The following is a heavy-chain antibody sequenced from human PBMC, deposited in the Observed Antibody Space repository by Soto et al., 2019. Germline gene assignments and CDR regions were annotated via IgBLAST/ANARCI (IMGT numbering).Heavy chain of an antibody. D-gene: IGHD2-2*03. CDR3: ERDGGYCSSTSCYGYYYYGMDV. J-gene: IGHJ6*02. V-gene: IGHV1-69*01. CDR2: IIPIFGTA. CDR1: GGTFSSYA. Sequence: QVQLVQSGAEVKKPGSSVKVSCKASGGTFSSYAISWVRQAPGQGLEWMGVIIPIFGTANYAQKFQGRVTITADESTSTAYMELSSLRSEDTAVYYCERDGGYCSSTSCYGYYYYGMDVWGQGTTVTVSS.